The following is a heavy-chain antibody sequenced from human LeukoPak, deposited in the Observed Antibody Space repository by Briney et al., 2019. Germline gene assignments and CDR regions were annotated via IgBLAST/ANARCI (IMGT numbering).Heavy chain of an antibody. D-gene: IGHD3-16*01. CDR1: GGSISSYY. CDR2: FYYSGST. Sequence: SETLSLTCTVSGGSISSYYWSWIRQPPGKGLEWIGYFYYSGSTNYNPSLKSRVTISVDTSKNQFSLKLSSVTAADTAVYYCARVRYGLDYWGQGTLVTVSS. J-gene: IGHJ4*02. CDR3: ARVRYGLDY. V-gene: IGHV4-59*01.